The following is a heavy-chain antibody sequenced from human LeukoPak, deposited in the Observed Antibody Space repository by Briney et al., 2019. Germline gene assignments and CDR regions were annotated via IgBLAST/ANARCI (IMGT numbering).Heavy chain of an antibody. CDR2: ISAYNGNT. Sequence: ASVKVSCKASGYTFTSYGISWVRQAPGQGLEWMGWISAYNGNTNYAQKLQGRVTMTTDTSTSTAYMELRSLRSDDTAVYYCARDGGEQWLVQNPYYFDYWGQGTLVTVSS. CDR1: GYTFTSYG. D-gene: IGHD6-19*01. CDR3: ARDGGEQWLVQNPYYFDY. J-gene: IGHJ4*02. V-gene: IGHV1-18*01.